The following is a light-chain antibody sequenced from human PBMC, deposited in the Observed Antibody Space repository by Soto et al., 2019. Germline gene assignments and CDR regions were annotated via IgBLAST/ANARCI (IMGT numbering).Light chain of an antibody. J-gene: IGKJ5*01. CDR1: QSVARF. Sequence: EIVLTQSPATLSLSPGERATLSCRASQSVARFLAWYQHKPGQAPRLLIYDASDRATGIPARFSGSGSGTDFTLTISSLDPEDFAVYYCQQRSDWPGITFGQGTRLEIK. CDR2: DAS. CDR3: QQRSDWPGIT. V-gene: IGKV3-11*01.